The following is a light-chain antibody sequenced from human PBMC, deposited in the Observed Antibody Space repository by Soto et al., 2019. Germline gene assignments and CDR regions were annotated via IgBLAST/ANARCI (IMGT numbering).Light chain of an antibody. V-gene: IGKV3-15*01. CDR3: QHYNRWPPT. Sequence: EIVMTQSPATLSVSPGETATLSCRASQRVKNDLAWYQQKPGQAPRLLIHGASSRATGFPARFRGSGSGTDFTLTISSLQSEDCAVYFCQHYNRWPPTFGQGTKVEI. CDR1: QRVKND. J-gene: IGKJ1*01. CDR2: GAS.